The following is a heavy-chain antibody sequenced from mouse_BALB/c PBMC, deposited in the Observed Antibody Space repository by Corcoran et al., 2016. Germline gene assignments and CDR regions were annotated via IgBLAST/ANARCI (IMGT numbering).Heavy chain of an antibody. CDR2: FYPGTDNT. CDR1: GYAFTNYW. Sequence: QVQLQQSGAELVRPGTSVKISCKASGYAFTNYWLGWVKQRPGHGLEWIGDFYPGTDNTYYNGKFQGKATLTADKSSSTAYMLLSSLTSEDSAVYFCTRREVRPYAMDYWGQGTSVTVSS. V-gene: IGHV1-63*01. J-gene: IGHJ4*01. CDR3: TRREVRPYAMDY.